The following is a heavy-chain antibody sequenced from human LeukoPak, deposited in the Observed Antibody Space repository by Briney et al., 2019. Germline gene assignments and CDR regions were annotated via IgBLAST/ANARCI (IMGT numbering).Heavy chain of an antibody. D-gene: IGHD3-16*01. J-gene: IGHJ3*02. V-gene: IGHV3-21*01. CDR2: ISSSSSYI. CDR3: ASRSALGAFDI. Sequence: GGSLRLSCAASGFTFRSYSMNWVRQAPGKGLEWVSPISSSSSYIYYADSVKGRFTISRDNAKNSLYLQMNSLRAEDTAVYYCASRSALGAFDIWGQGTMDTVSS. CDR1: GFTFRSYS.